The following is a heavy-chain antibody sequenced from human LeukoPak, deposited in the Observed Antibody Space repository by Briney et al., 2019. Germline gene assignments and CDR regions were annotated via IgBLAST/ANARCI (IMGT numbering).Heavy chain of an antibody. CDR3: ARDGQWLIPGYFDY. CDR2: ISSASSII. J-gene: IGHJ4*02. D-gene: IGHD6-19*01. Sequence: GGSLRLSCAASGFTFSTCSMNWVRQAPGKGLEWVSYISSASSIIYYADSVKGRFTVSRDSAKNSLYLQMNSLRAEDTAVYYCARDGQWLIPGYFDYWGQGTLVTVSS. CDR1: GFTFSTCS. V-gene: IGHV3-48*04.